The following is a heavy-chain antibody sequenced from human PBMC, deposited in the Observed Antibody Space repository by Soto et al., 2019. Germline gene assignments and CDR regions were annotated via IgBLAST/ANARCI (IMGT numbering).Heavy chain of an antibody. Sequence: QVQLVQSGAEVKKPESSVKVSCKAPGGTFSTYAISWVRQAPGQGLEWMGGIIPMLGTANYAQRCQDRVTITADESTNTVYMELSSLRSEDTAVYFCASGIQLWLRRINNGYSGWGQGTLVTVSS. D-gene: IGHD5-18*01. CDR3: ASGIQLWLRRINNGYSG. J-gene: IGHJ4*02. CDR2: IIPMLGTA. V-gene: IGHV1-69*12. CDR1: GGTFSTYA.